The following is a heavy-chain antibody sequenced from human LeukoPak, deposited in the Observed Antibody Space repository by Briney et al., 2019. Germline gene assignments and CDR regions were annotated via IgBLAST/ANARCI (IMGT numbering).Heavy chain of an antibody. Sequence: GGSLRLSCVASGFPFGNYAMHWVRQTPGKGLEWVAGITWNNDIITYADSARGRFTVSRDNAKNSVYLQMDSLKPEDTALYHCVRADWLDFWGQGTLVTVSS. CDR2: ITWNNDII. J-gene: IGHJ5*01. V-gene: IGHV3-9*01. D-gene: IGHD5-24*01. CDR1: GFPFGNYA. CDR3: VRADWLDF.